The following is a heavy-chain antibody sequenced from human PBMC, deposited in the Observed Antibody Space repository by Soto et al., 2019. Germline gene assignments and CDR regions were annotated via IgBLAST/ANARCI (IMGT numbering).Heavy chain of an antibody. J-gene: IGHJ4*02. CDR3: SVCSGGSCYRSKTNLDY. Sequence: ASVKVSCKVSGYTLTELSMHWVRQAPGKGLEWMGGFDPEDGETIYAQKFQGRVTMTEDTSTDTAYMELSSLRSEDTAVYYCSVCSGGSCYRSKTNLDYWGQGTLVAVSS. CDR2: FDPEDGET. CDR1: GYTLTELS. D-gene: IGHD2-15*01. V-gene: IGHV1-24*01.